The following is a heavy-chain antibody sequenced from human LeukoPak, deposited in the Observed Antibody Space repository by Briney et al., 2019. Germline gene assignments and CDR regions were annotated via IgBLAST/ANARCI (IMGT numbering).Heavy chain of an antibody. J-gene: IGHJ5*02. CDR2: ISYDGSNK. V-gene: IGHV3-30*19. CDR1: GFTFSSYG. CDR3: ASESRDGYNT. Sequence: GRSLRLSCAASGFTFSSYGMHWVRQAPGKGLEWVAVISYDGSNKYYADSVKGRFTISRDNSKNTLYLQMNSLRAEDTAVYYCASESRDGYNTWGQGTLVTVSS. D-gene: IGHD5-24*01.